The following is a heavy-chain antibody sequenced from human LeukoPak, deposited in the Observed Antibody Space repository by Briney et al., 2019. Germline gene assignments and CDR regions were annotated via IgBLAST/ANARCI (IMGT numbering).Heavy chain of an antibody. CDR2: IIPIFGTA. CDR3: ARDHLTTVTTYLWSDP. Sequence: SVKVSCKASGGTFSSYAISWVRQAPGQGLEWMGRIIPIFGTANYAQKFQGRVTITTDESTSTAYMELSSLRSEDTAVYYCARDHLTTVTTYLWSDPWGQGTLVTVSS. CDR1: GGTFSSYA. V-gene: IGHV1-69*05. J-gene: IGHJ5*02. D-gene: IGHD4-11*01.